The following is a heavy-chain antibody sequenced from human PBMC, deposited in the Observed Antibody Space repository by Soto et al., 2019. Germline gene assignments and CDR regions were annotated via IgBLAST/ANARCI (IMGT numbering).Heavy chain of an antibody. Sequence: ASVKVSCKASGYTFTDYVMHWVRQAPGQRLEWMGSINAGDDNTKYSQKFQGRVTITTDTSASTAYMELSSLRSEDTAVYYCARESGYPLDYWGQGTLVTVSS. V-gene: IGHV1-3*01. D-gene: IGHD3-22*01. J-gene: IGHJ4*02. CDR1: GYTFTDYV. CDR2: INAGDDNT. CDR3: ARESGYPLDY.